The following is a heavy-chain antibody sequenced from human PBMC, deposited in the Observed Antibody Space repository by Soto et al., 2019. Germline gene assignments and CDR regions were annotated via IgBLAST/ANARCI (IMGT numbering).Heavy chain of an antibody. J-gene: IGHJ6*02. Sequence: EVQLVESGGGLLLPGGSLRLSCEASGFTFSDYYMDWVRQAPGQGLEWLGRSNNKANRYTSDHAASVKGRFTISRDESKNSLYLQMNSLKTEDTAVYYCVRGFHGMDVWGPGTTVTVSS. CDR2: SNNKANRYTS. V-gene: IGHV3-72*01. CDR1: GFTFSDYY. CDR3: VRGFHGMDV.